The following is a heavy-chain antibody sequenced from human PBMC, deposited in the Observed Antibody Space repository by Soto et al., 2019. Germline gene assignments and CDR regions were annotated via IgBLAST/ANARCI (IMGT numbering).Heavy chain of an antibody. CDR2: ISGSGGST. CDR1: GFTFSSYA. V-gene: IGHV3-23*01. CDR3: AKSHPTGIVGPTYFDY. D-gene: IGHD1-26*01. Sequence: PGGSLRLSCAASGFTFSSYAMSWVRQAPGKGLEWVSAISGSGGSTYYADSVKGRFTISRDNSKNTLYLQMNSLRAEDTAVYYCAKSHPTGIVGPTYFDYWGQGTLVTVSS. J-gene: IGHJ4*02.